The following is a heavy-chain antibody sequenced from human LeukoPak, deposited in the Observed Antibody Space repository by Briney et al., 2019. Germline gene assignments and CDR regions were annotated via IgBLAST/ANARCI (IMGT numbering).Heavy chain of an antibody. CDR1: GGTLSSYA. J-gene: IGHJ5*02. Sequence: ASVKVSCKASGGTLSSYAISWVRQAPGQGLEWMGGIIPIFGTANYAQKFQGRVTITTDESTSTAYMELSSLRSEDTAVYYCARDKLLDIHTPYSSGCSNWFDPWGQGTLVTVSS. V-gene: IGHV1-69*05. CDR3: ARDKLLDIHTPYSSGCSNWFDP. CDR2: IIPIFGTA. D-gene: IGHD6-19*01.